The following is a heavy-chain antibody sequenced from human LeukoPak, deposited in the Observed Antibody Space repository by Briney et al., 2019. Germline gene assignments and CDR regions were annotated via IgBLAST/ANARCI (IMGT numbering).Heavy chain of an antibody. J-gene: IGHJ4*02. D-gene: IGHD3-10*01. V-gene: IGHV3-43*01. CDR3: TRDTDYGSATNYFDY. CDR1: GFTFDDYA. Sequence: PGGSLRLSCAASGFTFDDYAMHWLRQAPGKGLEWVSPISWEGDTTYYADSVRGRFTISRDNSKNSLYLQMNSLRTEDTAFYYCTRDTDYGSATNYFDYWGQGTLVSVSS. CDR2: ISWEGDTT.